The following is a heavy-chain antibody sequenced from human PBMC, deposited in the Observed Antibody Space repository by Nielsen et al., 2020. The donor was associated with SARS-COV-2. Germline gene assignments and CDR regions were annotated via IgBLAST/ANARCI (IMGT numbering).Heavy chain of an antibody. CDR3: AKDTRLYYSYGMDV. Sequence: GGSLRLSCAASGFTFSSYGMHWVRQAPGKGLEWVAVISYDRSNKYYADSVKGRFTISRDNSKNTLYLQMNSLRAEDTAVYYCAKDTRLYYSYGMDVWGQGTTVTVSS. J-gene: IGHJ6*02. CDR1: GFTFSSYG. CDR2: ISYDRSNK. V-gene: IGHV3-30*18.